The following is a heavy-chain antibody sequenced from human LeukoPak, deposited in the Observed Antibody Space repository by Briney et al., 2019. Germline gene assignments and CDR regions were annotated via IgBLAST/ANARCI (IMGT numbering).Heavy chain of an antibody. J-gene: IGHJ4*02. CDR3: TTAGGYSYGFDY. V-gene: IGHV3-15*01. Sequence: GGSLRLSCAASEFSFNNAWMSWVRQAPGKGLEWVGRIKTNTEAGTTDYDAAVKGRFIISTDDSKTTLYLQMSSLTTEDTAVYYCTTAGGYSYGFDYWGQGTLVTVSS. CDR1: EFSFNNAW. D-gene: IGHD5-18*01. CDR2: IKTNTEAGTT.